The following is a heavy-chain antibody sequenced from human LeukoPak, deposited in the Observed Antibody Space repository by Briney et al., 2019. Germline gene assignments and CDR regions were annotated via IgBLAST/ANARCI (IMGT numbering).Heavy chain of an antibody. V-gene: IGHV4-34*01. CDR1: GGSFSGYY. CDR2: INYSGST. J-gene: IGHJ5*02. Sequence: SETLSLTCAVYGGSFSGYYWSWIRQPPGKGLEWIGEINYSGSTNYNPSLKSRVTISVDTSKNQFSLKLSSVTAADTAVYYCARFIVVVPAAPNGRNWFDPWGQETLVTVSS. CDR3: ARFIVVVPAAPNGRNWFDP. D-gene: IGHD2-2*01.